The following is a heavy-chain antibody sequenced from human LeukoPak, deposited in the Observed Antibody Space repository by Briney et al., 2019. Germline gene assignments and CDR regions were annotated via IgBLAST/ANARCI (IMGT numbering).Heavy chain of an antibody. CDR1: GYTLTESS. CDR3: ATSIIAVAGITMYYFDY. V-gene: IGHV1-24*01. Sequence: EASVTVSCKVSGYTLTESSMHWVRQAPGKGLEWMGGFDPEDGETIYAQKFQGRVTMTEDTSTDTAYMELSSLRSEDTAVYYCATSIIAVAGITMYYFDYWGQGTLVTVSS. D-gene: IGHD6-19*01. CDR2: FDPEDGET. J-gene: IGHJ4*02.